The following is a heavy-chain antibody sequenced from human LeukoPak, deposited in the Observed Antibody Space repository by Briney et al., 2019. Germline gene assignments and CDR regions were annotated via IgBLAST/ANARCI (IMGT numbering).Heavy chain of an antibody. CDR3: AGLKHKDYFDY. CDR2: ISYSVST. Sequence: SETLSLTCTVSGGSISSSSYYWGWLRQPPGKGLEWIGSISYSVSTYYNPSLKSRVTISVDTSKNQFSLKLSSVTTADTAVYYCAGLKHKDYFDYWGQGTLVTVSS. J-gene: IGHJ4*02. V-gene: IGHV4-39*01. CDR1: GGSISSSSYY.